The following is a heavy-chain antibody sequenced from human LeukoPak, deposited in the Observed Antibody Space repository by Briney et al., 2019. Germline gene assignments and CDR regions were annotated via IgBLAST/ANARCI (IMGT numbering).Heavy chain of an antibody. CDR2: LIHGGST. D-gene: IGHD3-9*01. CDR3: ARAAVRYSDWFLTGLDI. J-gene: IGHJ3*02. Sequence: SEVLSLTCAVYGGSLIDYYWTWIRQPPGKGLEWIGELIHGGSTNHNPSLKGRLTISVDTSKNQYSLKLSSVTAADTAVYYCARAAVRYSDWFLTGLDIWGQGTKVTLSS. CDR1: GGSLIDYY. V-gene: IGHV4-34*12.